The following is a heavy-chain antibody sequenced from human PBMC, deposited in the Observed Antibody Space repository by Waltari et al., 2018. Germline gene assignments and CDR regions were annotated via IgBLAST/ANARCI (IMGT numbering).Heavy chain of an antibody. V-gene: IGHV4-4*02. Sequence: QVQLQESGQGLVKPSGTLSLTCAVSGDSISGNYWWSWVRQSPEKGLEWIGQVHHSGKTHYSPSLQSRVTISVDKPKNHFSLNLNSVTAADTAVYYCAGDRAIGLFFDYWGRGTLVTVSS. D-gene: IGHD2-2*01. J-gene: IGHJ4*02. CDR3: AGDRAIGLFFDY. CDR2: VHHSGKT. CDR1: GDSISGNYW.